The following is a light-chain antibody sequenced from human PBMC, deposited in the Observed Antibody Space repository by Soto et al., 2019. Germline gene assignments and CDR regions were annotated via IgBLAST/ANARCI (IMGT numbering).Light chain of an antibody. CDR3: QQYGSSPWT. Sequence: EIVMTQSPATLSVSPGEGATLSCRANQHVSSHLAWYQHKPGQAPRLLIYGASSRATGIPDRFSGSGSGTDFTLTISRLEPEDFAVYYCQQYGSSPWTFGQGTKVEIK. V-gene: IGKV3-20*01. J-gene: IGKJ1*01. CDR1: QHVSSH. CDR2: GAS.